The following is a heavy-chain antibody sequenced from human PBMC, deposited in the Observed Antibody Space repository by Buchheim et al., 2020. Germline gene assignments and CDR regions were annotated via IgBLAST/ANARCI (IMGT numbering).Heavy chain of an antibody. J-gene: IGHJ4*02. D-gene: IGHD3-16*02. V-gene: IGHV3-23*01. CDR1: GFTFSSYA. CDR3: ARGNFPRY. Sequence: EVQLLESGGGLVQPGGSLRLSCAASGFTFSSYALNWVRQAPGKGLEWVSTIGSSSGPYYADSVKGRFTISRDTSKHTLYLQMNSLRAEDTAIYYCARGNFPRYWGQGTL. CDR2: IGSSSGP.